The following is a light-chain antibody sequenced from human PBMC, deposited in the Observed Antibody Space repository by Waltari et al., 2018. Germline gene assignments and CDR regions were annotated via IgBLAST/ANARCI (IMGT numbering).Light chain of an antibody. CDR3: SAYAGSDNLV. J-gene: IGLJ2*01. CDR2: EVT. CDR1: SSDVGGYKY. V-gene: IGLV2-8*01. Sequence: QSALTQPPSASGSPGQSVTISCTGTSSDVGGYKYVSWYQQHPGKAPKLLIYEVTKRPSGVPDRFSGSNSGNTASLTVSGLQAEDEAHYYCSAYAGSDNLVFVGGTKVTVL.